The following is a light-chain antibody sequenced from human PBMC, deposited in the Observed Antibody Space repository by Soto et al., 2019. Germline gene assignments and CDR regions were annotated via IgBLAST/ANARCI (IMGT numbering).Light chain of an antibody. V-gene: IGKV3-15*01. J-gene: IGKJ1*01. CDR3: QQYVHWPPGA. Sequence: EIVVTQSPATLSVSPGERVTLSCRASQSVSSSLAWYQQRPGQAPRLLIYDTSTRAAGIAARFSGSGSGTEFALTIISLQSEDTEVYYSQQYVHWPPGAFGQGNTVEIK. CDR2: DTS. CDR1: QSVSSS.